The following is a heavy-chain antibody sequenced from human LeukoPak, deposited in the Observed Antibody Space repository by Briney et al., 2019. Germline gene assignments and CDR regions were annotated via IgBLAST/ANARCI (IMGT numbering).Heavy chain of an antibody. V-gene: IGHV3-21*01. Sequence: GGSLRLSRAASGFTFSSYSMNWVRQAPGKGLEWVSSISSSSSYIYYADSVKGRFTISRDNAKNSLYLQMNSLRAEDTAVYYCARVGYCNNANCYRFDYWGQGTLVTVSS. J-gene: IGHJ4*02. D-gene: IGHD2-8*01. CDR2: ISSSSSYI. CDR3: ARVGYCNNANCYRFDY. CDR1: GFTFSSYS.